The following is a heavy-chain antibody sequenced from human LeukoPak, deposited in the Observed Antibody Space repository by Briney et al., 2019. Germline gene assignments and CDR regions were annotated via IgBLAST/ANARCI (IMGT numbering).Heavy chain of an antibody. D-gene: IGHD2-15*01. V-gene: IGHV3-74*01. CDR3: ARVSGGAFDV. CDR2: ISRDGSST. J-gene: IGHJ3*01. CDR1: GFTFTNNW. Sequence: GGSLRLSCAASGFTFTNNWMHWVRQAPTRGLVWVSRISRDGSSTNYADSVKGRFTISRDNTKNTLYLQMNSLRADDTAVYYCARVSGGAFDVWGQGTLVTVSS.